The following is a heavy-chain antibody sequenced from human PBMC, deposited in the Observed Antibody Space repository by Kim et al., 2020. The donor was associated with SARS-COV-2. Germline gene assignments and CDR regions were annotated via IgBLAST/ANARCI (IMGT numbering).Heavy chain of an antibody. CDR3: AGAYSSSDY. Sequence: GSTNYNPSLKRRVTISVDTSKNQLSLKLSSVTAADTAVYYCAGAYSSSDYWGQGTLVTVSS. V-gene: IGHV4-59*01. CDR2: GST. J-gene: IGHJ4*02. D-gene: IGHD6-6*01.